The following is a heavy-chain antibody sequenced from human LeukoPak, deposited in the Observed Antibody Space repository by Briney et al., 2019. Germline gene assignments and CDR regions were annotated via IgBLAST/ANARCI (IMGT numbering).Heavy chain of an antibody. CDR1: GFTFSNYG. CDR2: ISSSSTYI. CDR3: AKSSGWNYYYYYMDV. D-gene: IGHD6-19*01. J-gene: IGHJ6*03. Sequence: GGSLRLSCAASGFTFSNYGMNWVRQAQGKWLEWVSSISSSSTYIYYADSVKGRFTISRDNAKNSLYLQMNSLRAEDTAVYYCAKSSGWNYYYYYMDVWGKGTTVIASS. V-gene: IGHV3-21*01.